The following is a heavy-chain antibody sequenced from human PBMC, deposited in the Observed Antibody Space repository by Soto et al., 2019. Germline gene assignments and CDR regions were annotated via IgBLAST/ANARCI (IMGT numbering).Heavy chain of an antibody. CDR3: ARGYCTTTICDPWFDP. D-gene: IGHD2-2*01. V-gene: IGHV5-51*01. J-gene: IGHJ5*02. CDR1: GYAFTSYW. Sequence: GESLKISCTGSGYAFTSYWIAWVRQMPGKGLEWMGIVYPGDSDTRYSPSFQGQVTISADKSITTAYLQWSSLKASDTAMYYCARGYCTTTICDPWFDPWGQGTLVTVSS. CDR2: VYPGDSDT.